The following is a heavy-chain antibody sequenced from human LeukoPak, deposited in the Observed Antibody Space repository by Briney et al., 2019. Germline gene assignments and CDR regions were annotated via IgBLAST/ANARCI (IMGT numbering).Heavy chain of an antibody. Sequence: SQTLSLTCTVSGGSISSGDYYWSWIRQPPGKGLEWIGYIYYSGSTYYNPSLKSRVTISVDTSKNQFSLKLSSVTAADTAVYYCARGLRLGELSFDPWGQGTLVTVSS. J-gene: IGHJ5*02. D-gene: IGHD3-16*02. CDR2: IYYSGST. CDR3: ARGLRLGELSFDP. V-gene: IGHV4-30-4*01. CDR1: GGSISSGDYY.